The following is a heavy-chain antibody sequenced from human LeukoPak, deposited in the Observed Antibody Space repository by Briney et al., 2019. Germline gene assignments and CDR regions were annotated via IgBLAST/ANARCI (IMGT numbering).Heavy chain of an antibody. CDR1: GFTFRTHA. D-gene: IGHD3-10*01. V-gene: IGHV3-30-3*01. CDR3: ARVPYGSGTYTDY. CDR2: ILYDGSNK. J-gene: IGHJ4*02. Sequence: PGGSLRLSCTASGFTFRTHAMHWVRQAPGKGLEWVAIILYDGSNKHYADSVKGRFSISRDNSKNTLYPQMNSLRAEDTAVYYCARVPYGSGTYTDYWGQGTLVTVSS.